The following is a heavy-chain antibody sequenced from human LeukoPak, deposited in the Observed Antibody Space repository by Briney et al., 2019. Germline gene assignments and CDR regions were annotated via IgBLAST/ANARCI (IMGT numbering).Heavy chain of an antibody. V-gene: IGHV4-59*12. Sequence: SETLSLTCTDSGGSLSTYYWSWIRQPPAKGLEWIGEIYHSGSTNYNPSLKSRVTISVDKSKNQFSLKLSSVAAADTAVYYCARTPAGDDWYFDLWGRGTLVTVSS. CDR3: ARTPAGDDWYFDL. J-gene: IGHJ2*01. D-gene: IGHD2-2*01. CDR2: IYHSGST. CDR1: GGSLSTYY.